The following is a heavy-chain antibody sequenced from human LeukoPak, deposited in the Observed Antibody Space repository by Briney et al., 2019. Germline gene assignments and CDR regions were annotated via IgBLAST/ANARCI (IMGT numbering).Heavy chain of an antibody. J-gene: IGHJ4*02. Sequence: GRSLRLSCAASGFTFSSYGMHWVRQAPGKGLEWVAVIWYDGSNKYYADSVKGRFTISRDNSKNTLYLQMNSLRSEDTAVYYCARDTRGYSYGCDYWGQGTLVTVSS. CDR1: GFTFSSYG. V-gene: IGHV3-33*01. CDR3: ARDTRGYSYGCDY. D-gene: IGHD5-18*01. CDR2: IWYDGSNK.